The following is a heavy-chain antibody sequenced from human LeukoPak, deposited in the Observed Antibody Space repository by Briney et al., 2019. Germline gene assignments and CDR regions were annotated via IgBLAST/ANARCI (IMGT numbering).Heavy chain of an antibody. Sequence: GGSLRLSCAASGFTFSSYGMHWVRQAPGKGLEWVAVIWYDGSNKYYADSVKGRFTISRDNSKNTLYPQMNSLRAEDTAVYYCARDQLWFGESHFDYWGQGTLVTVSS. CDR3: ARDQLWFGESHFDY. CDR2: IWYDGSNK. D-gene: IGHD3-10*01. V-gene: IGHV3-33*01. CDR1: GFTFSSYG. J-gene: IGHJ4*02.